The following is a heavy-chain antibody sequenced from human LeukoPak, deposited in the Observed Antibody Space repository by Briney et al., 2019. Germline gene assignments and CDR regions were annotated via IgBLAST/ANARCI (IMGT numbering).Heavy chain of an antibody. J-gene: IGHJ5*02. V-gene: IGHV3-48*01. Sequence: GGSLRLSCAASGFTFSSSDMNWVRQAPGKGLEWVSYISSSTDIIHYADSVKGRFTISRDNAKNSLYLQLNSLRAEDTAVYYCARVGRSVTHDNWFDLWGQGTLVTVSS. D-gene: IGHD1-26*01. CDR1: GFTFSSSD. CDR3: ARVGRSVTHDNWFDL. CDR2: ISSSTDII.